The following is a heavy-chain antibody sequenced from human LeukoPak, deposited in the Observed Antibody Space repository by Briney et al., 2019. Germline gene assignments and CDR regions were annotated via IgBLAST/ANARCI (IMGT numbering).Heavy chain of an antibody. V-gene: IGHV4-59*02. CDR1: GASVTDYY. J-gene: IGHJ5*02. CDR2: IHHSGNS. D-gene: IGHD7-27*01. Sequence: SETLSLTCTVSGASVTDYYWSWIRQSPGKGLEWISYIHHSGNSDYNPTLRSRVTTSLDTSKNQFSLNLISVTAADTAVYYCTRGHWGLQSWSQGTLVTVSS. CDR3: TRGHWGLQS.